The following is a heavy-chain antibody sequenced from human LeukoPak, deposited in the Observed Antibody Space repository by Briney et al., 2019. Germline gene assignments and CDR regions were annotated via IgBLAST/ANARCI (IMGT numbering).Heavy chain of an antibody. CDR2: MNPNSGNT. D-gene: IGHD2-2*01. J-gene: IGHJ3*02. Sequence: ASVKVSCKASGYTFTSYDINWVRQATGQGLEWMGWMNPNSGNTGYAQKFQGRVTMTRNTSISTAYMELSSLRSEDTAVYYCAGGGLGYCSSTSCYASDAFDIWGQGTMVTVSS. V-gene: IGHV1-8*01. CDR3: AGGGLGYCSSTSCYASDAFDI. CDR1: GYTFTSYD.